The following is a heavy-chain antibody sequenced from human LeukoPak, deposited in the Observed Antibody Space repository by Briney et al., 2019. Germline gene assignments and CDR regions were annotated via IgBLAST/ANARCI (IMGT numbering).Heavy chain of an antibody. CDR3: ARNIAVGRYNWFDP. D-gene: IGHD6-19*01. J-gene: IGHJ5*02. V-gene: IGHV4-34*01. Sequence: SETLSLTCAVDGGSFSGYYWSWIRQPPGKGLEWIGEINHSGSTNYNPSLKSRVTISVDTSKNQFSLKLSSVTAADTAVYYCARNIAVGRYNWFDPWGQGTLVTVSS. CDR1: GGSFSGYY. CDR2: INHSGST.